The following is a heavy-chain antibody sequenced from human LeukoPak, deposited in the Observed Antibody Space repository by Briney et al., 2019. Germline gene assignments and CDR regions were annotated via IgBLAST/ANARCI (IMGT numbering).Heavy chain of an antibody. CDR3: AKAPRIFGVVIDN. V-gene: IGHV3-23*01. CDR1: EFTFSNYV. Sequence: GGSLRLSCAASEFTFSNYVVSWVRQAPGKGLEWVSAISGSGGTTYYADSVKGRFTISRDNSKNTLYLHMSSLRAEDTAIYYCAKAPRIFGVVIDNWGQGILVTVSS. CDR2: ISGSGGTT. D-gene: IGHD3-3*01. J-gene: IGHJ4*02.